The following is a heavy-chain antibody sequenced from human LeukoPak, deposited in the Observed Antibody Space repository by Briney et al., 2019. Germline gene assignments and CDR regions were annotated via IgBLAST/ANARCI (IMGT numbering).Heavy chain of an antibody. V-gene: IGHV3-30*02. Sequence: PGGSLRLSCAASGFSFKTYGMHWVRQAPGKGLEWVAFIRFDGNTKFYADSVRGRFTISRDNAKNSLYLQMNSLRAEDTAVYYCARYCSGGSCYFDAFDIWGQGTMVTVSS. CDR2: IRFDGNTK. D-gene: IGHD2-15*01. J-gene: IGHJ3*02. CDR1: GFSFKTYG. CDR3: ARYCSGGSCYFDAFDI.